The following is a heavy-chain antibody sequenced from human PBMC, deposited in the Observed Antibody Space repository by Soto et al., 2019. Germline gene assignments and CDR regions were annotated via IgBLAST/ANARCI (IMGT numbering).Heavy chain of an antibody. D-gene: IGHD2-21*02. J-gene: IGHJ5*02. CDR1: AGSISSSSSY. CDR3: AALDVYELLTGHNWFDP. Sequence: SETLSLTCTVSAGSISSSSSYWAFIRQPQGRGLEWIGTILYTGSPYYNPSFKSRVTSATATSRNRFSLPLTSVTAADTATYYGAALDVYELLTGHNWFDPWGQGTQVTVSS. CDR2: ILYTGSP. V-gene: IGHV4-39*02.